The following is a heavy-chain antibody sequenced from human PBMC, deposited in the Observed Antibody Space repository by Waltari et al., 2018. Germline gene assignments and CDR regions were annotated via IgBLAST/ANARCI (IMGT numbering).Heavy chain of an antibody. J-gene: IGHJ3*02. Sequence: QVQLVQSGAEVKKPGASVKVSCKVSGYTLTELSMHWVRQAPGKGLEWMGGVDPEDGETIYEQKFQGRVTMTEDTSTDTAYMELSSLRSEDTAVYYWATDPSSLNAFDIWGQGTMVTVSS. V-gene: IGHV1-24*01. CDR3: ATDPSSLNAFDI. CDR2: VDPEDGET. D-gene: IGHD2-2*01. CDR1: GYTLTELS.